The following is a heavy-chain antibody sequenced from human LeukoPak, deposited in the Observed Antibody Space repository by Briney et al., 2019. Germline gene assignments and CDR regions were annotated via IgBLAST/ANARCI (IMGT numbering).Heavy chain of an antibody. Sequence: PGGSLRLSCAVSGFTFSSYSMNWVRQAPGKGLEWVASISPSSSYIYYADSVKGRFTISRDNAKNSLYLQMNSLRAEDTAVYYCAREKGYDYVWGSYRRNFDYWGQGTLVTVSS. CDR3: AREKGYDYVWGSYRRNFDY. CDR2: ISPSSSYI. J-gene: IGHJ4*02. CDR1: GFTFSSYS. V-gene: IGHV3-21*01. D-gene: IGHD3-16*02.